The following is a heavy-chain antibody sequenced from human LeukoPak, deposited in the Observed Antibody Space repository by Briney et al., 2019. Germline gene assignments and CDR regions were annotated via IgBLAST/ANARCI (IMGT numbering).Heavy chain of an antibody. CDR1: GFTFKNHW. CDR3: ARDADWASDY. Sequence: GGPLRLSCVGSGFTFKNHWMVWVRQAPGKGLEWVANMKQDGSEQYYGDSVRGRSTISRDNAKNSLYLQMNSLRAADTAVYYCARDADWASDYWGQGTLVTVSS. D-gene: IGHD3/OR15-3a*01. CDR2: MKQDGSEQ. J-gene: IGHJ4*02. V-gene: IGHV3-7*01.